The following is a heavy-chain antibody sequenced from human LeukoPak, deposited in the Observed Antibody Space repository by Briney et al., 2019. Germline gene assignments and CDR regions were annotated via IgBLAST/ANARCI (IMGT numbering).Heavy chain of an antibody. Sequence: GGSLRLSCSASGFTFRVYALHWLRQAPGKGLEWLAVVSNDGRSKHYADSVMGRFTISRDNARNSLYLQMNSLRAEDTALYYCARGTTVTGSDAFDIWGQGTMVTVSS. CDR1: GFTFRVYA. D-gene: IGHD4-17*01. J-gene: IGHJ3*02. V-gene: IGHV3-30*04. CDR3: ARGTTVTGSDAFDI. CDR2: VSNDGRSK.